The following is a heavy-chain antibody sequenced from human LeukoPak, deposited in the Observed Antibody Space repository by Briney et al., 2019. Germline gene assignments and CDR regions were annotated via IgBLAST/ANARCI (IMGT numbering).Heavy chain of an antibody. Sequence: ASVKVSCKTSGYTFTDPAYHLHWVRQAPGQGLEWMGRIDPSSGSTTYAQDLQGRVAMTWATSISTAYMDLTRLRSDYTAVYYCARDNRGSLDYWGQGTQVTVSS. D-gene: IGHD1-26*01. J-gene: IGHJ4*02. CDR3: ARDNRGSLDY. V-gene: IGHV1-2*06. CDR1: GYTFTDPAYH. CDR2: IDPSSGST.